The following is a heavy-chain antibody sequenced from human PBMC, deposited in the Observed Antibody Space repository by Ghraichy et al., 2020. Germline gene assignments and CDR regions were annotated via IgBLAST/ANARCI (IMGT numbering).Heavy chain of an antibody. CDR2: TYYRSKWYN. CDR3: ARIECSGGDCYHYFDY. Sequence: SQTLSLTCAISGDSVSSNSDSWNWVRQSPSRGLEWLGRTYYRSKWYNDYAVSVKSRIAINPDTSKNQFSLQLKSVTPEDTAVYYCARIECSGGDCYHYFDYWGQGTWSPSPQ. D-gene: IGHD2-21*02. CDR1: GDSVSSNSDS. V-gene: IGHV6-1*01. J-gene: IGHJ4*02.